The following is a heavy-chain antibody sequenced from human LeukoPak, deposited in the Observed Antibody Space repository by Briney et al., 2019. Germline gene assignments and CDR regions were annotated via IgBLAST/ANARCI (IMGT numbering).Heavy chain of an antibody. J-gene: IGHJ4*02. CDR2: IYSGGST. CDR1: GFTVSSNF. Sequence: GGSLRLSCAASGFTVSSNFMTWVRQAPGKGLEWVSVIYSGGSTYYADSVKGRFSVSRHSSENTLYLEMNSLRVEDTAVYYCVRVPLHPSISHFDLWGQGTQVTVSS. CDR3: VRVPLHPSISHFDL. D-gene: IGHD3-3*02. V-gene: IGHV3-53*04.